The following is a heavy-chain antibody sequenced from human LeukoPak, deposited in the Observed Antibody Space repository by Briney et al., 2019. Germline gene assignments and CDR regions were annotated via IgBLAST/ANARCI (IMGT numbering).Heavy chain of an antibody. CDR3: AKLYGSGSYTYYYYGMDV. V-gene: IGHV3-30*18. Sequence: PGGSLRLSCAASGFTFSSYGMHWVRQAPGKGLEWVAVISYDGSNKYYADSVKGRFTISRDNSKNTLYLQMNSLRAEDTAVYYCAKLYGSGSYTYYYYGMDVWGQGTTVIVSS. CDR1: GFTFSSYG. CDR2: ISYDGSNK. J-gene: IGHJ6*02. D-gene: IGHD3-10*01.